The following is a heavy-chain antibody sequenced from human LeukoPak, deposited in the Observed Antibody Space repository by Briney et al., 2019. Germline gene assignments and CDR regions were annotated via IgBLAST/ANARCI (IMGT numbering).Heavy chain of an antibody. CDR1: GFTFSSYG. D-gene: IGHD5-12*01. CDR2: ISYDGSKK. Sequence: PGRSLRLSCAASGFTFSSYGMHWVRQAPGKGLEWVAVISYDGSKKYYADSVKGRFTISRDNSKNTLYLQMNSLRAEDTAVYYCAKEGYSGYDYGGFDYWGQGTLVTVSS. V-gene: IGHV3-30*18. CDR3: AKEGYSGYDYGGFDY. J-gene: IGHJ4*02.